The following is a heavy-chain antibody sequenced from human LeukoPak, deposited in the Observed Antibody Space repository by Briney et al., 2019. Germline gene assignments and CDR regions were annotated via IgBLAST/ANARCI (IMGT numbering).Heavy chain of an antibody. CDR2: ISADGTTT. CDR3: ARGLAGAYRIMDV. V-gene: IGHV3-74*01. J-gene: IGHJ6*02. D-gene: IGHD6-19*01. CDR1: GFTFNSYW. Sequence: GGSLRLSCVAYGFTFNSYWIHWVRQGPGKGLVWVSLISADGTTTTYADSVRGRFTVSRDNAKNTLYLQMNSLRAEDAAVYYCARGLAGAYRIMDVWGQGTTVTVS.